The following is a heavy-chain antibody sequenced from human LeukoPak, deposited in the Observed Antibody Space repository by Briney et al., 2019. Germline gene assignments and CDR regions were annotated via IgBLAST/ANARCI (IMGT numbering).Heavy chain of an antibody. CDR2: INHSGST. Sequence: SETLSLTCAVYGGSFSGYYWSWIRQPPGKGLEWIGEINHSGSTNYNPSLKSRVTISVDTSKNQFSLKLSSVTAADTAVYYCARDMKYCGGDCYTNWFDPWGQGTLVTVSS. D-gene: IGHD2-21*02. CDR3: ARDMKYCGGDCYTNWFDP. CDR1: GGSFSGYY. J-gene: IGHJ5*02. V-gene: IGHV4-34*01.